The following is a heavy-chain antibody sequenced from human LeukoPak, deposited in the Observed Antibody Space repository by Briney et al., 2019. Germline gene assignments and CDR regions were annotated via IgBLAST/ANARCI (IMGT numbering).Heavy chain of an antibody. D-gene: IGHD2-2*01. V-gene: IGHV3-30*01. CDR2: ISYDGSNK. CDR1: GFTFSSYA. J-gene: IGHJ6*03. Sequence: GRSLRLSCAASGFTFSSYAMHWVRQAPGKGLEWVAVISYDGSNKYYADSVKGRFTISRDNSKNTLYLQMDSLSAEDTAVYYCARVGVVPADYYYYYMDVWGKGTTVTVSS. CDR3: ARVGVVPADYYYYYMDV.